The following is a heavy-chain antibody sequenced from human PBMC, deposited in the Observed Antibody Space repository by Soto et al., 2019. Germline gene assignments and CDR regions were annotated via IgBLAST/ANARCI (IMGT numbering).Heavy chain of an antibody. CDR3: ARCSAKPRSALDI. D-gene: IGHD3-10*02. V-gene: IGHV4-31*03. CDR2: IYYSGST. Sequence: LSLTCTVSGGSISSGRYYWSWIRQHPGKGQEWIGYIYYSGSTYYNPSLKSRVTISVDTSKNQFSLKLSSVTAADTAVYYCARCSAKPRSALDIRGQGTMDTGSS. CDR1: GGSISSGRYY. J-gene: IGHJ3*02.